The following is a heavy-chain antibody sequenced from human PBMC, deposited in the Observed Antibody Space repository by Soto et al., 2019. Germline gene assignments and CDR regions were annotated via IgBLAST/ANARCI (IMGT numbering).Heavy chain of an antibody. D-gene: IGHD4-17*01. CDR2: INPNSGGT. V-gene: IGHV1-2*04. CDR1: GYTFTGYY. Sequence: GASVKVSCKASGYTFTGYYMHWVRQAPGQGLEWMGWINPNSGGTNYAQKFQGWVTMTRDTSISTAYMELSRLRSDDTAVYYCARVKEGGDLTFYYWGQGTLVTVSS. CDR3: ARVKEGGDLTFYY. J-gene: IGHJ4*02.